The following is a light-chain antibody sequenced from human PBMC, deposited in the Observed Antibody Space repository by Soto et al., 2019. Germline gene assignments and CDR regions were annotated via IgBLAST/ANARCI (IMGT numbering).Light chain of an antibody. CDR1: QSLSSN. V-gene: IGKV3-15*01. J-gene: IGKJ4*01. Sequence: EIVLTQSPATLYVSPGETATLSCRASQSLSSNVAWYQQRPRQAPRLLIYATSSRASDVPARFSGTGSGTEFTLTIASLQSEDFAVYYCDQRKQWPLTFGGGTKVEIK. CDR2: ATS. CDR3: DQRKQWPLT.